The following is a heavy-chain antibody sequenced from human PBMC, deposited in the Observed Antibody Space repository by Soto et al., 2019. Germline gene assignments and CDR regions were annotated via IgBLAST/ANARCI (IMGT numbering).Heavy chain of an antibody. V-gene: IGHV3-23*01. Sequence: EVQLLESGGGLVQPGGSLRLSCAASGFTFNNFAMSWVRQAPGKGLEWVSVITGPGGDTYYADSVKGRFTISRDNSKSTLYLQMNSLRAEDTAIYYCAKDSPYSTGNSSFWGQATLVTVSS. CDR2: ITGPGGDT. D-gene: IGHD6-19*01. CDR3: AKDSPYSTGNSSF. J-gene: IGHJ4*02. CDR1: GFTFNNFA.